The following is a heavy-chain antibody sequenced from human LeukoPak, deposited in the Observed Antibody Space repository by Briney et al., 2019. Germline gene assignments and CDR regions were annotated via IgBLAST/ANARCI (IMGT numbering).Heavy chain of an antibody. CDR2: ISDSGGRT. D-gene: IGHD7-27*01. CDR1: GFTFSSYA. J-gene: IGHJ4*02. Sequence: GGSLRLSCAASGFTFSSYAMSWVRQAPGKGLEWVSAISDSGGRTYYADSVKGRFTISRDSSKNTLYLQMNSLRTEDTAVYYCAKSNNGISTGGDYWGQGTLVTVSS. V-gene: IGHV3-23*01. CDR3: AKSNNGISTGGDY.